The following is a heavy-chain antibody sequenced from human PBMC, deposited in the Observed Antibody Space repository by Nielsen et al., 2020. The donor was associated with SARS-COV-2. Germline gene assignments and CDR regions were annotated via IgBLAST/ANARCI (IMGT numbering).Heavy chain of an antibody. V-gene: IGHV1-2*02. CDR1: GYTFTGYY. J-gene: IGHJ3*02. CDR2: INPNSGGT. Sequence: ASVKVSCKASGYTFTGYYMHWMRQAPGQGLEWMGWINPNSGGTNYAQKFQGRVTITADKSTSTAYMELSSLRSEDTAVYYCASGGAGLGAFDIWGQGTMVTVSS. D-gene: IGHD2-21*01. CDR3: ASGGAGLGAFDI.